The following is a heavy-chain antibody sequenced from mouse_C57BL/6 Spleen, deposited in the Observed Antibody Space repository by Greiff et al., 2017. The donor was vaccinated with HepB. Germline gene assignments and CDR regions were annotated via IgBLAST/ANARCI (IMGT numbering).Heavy chain of an antibody. CDR3: ARDDPYYYGPSFDY. CDR2: INYDGSST. CDR1: GFTFSDYY. D-gene: IGHD1-1*01. V-gene: IGHV5-16*01. Sequence: EVQLVESEGGLVQPGSSMKLSCTASGFTFSDYYMAWVRQVPEKGLEWVANINYDGSSTYYLDSLKSRFIISRDNAKNILYLQMSSLKSEDTATYYCARDDPYYYGPSFDYWGQGTTLTVSS. J-gene: IGHJ2*01.